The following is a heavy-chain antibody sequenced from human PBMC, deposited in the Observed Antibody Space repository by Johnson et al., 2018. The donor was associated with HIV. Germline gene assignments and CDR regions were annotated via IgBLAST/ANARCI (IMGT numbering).Heavy chain of an antibody. D-gene: IGHD1-7*01. V-gene: IGHV3-53*01. CDR1: RFTVGSNY. J-gene: IGHJ3*01. Sequence: VPPVESGGGLIQPRGSLRPSSSSSRFTVGSNYITWVRQAPGKRLPSLSVSYSGGSSYYADSFKGRFTISRDNSKNTLYLQMNSLRAEDTAVYYCARAGQLPEDAFDLWGQGTMVTVSS. CDR2: SYSGGSS. CDR3: ARAGQLPEDAFDL.